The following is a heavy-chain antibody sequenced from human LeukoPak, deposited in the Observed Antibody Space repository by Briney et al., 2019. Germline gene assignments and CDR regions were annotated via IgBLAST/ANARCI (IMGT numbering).Heavy chain of an antibody. CDR3: ARLRVEWEPPSKYFDY. Sequence: ASVKVSCKASGYTFTSYAMHWVRQAPGQRLEWMGWINAGNGNTKYSQEFQGRVTITRDTSASTAYMELSSLRSEDTAVYYCARLRVEWEPPSKYFDYWGQGTLVTVSS. CDR2: INAGNGNT. CDR1: GYTFTSYA. D-gene: IGHD1-26*01. J-gene: IGHJ4*02. V-gene: IGHV1-3*01.